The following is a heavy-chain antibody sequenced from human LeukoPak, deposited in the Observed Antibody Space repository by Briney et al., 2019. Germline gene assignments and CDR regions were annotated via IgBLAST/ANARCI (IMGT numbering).Heavy chain of an antibody. V-gene: IGHV3-23*01. J-gene: IGHJ4*02. CDR3: ATYRQVQVPFEC. CDR2: IFPSGGEI. D-gene: IGHD5-18*01. CDR1: GFTFSTFA. Sequence: GGSLRLTCAASGFTFSTFAMIWVRQPPGKGLEWVSSIFPSGGEIHYADSVKGRFTISRDNSKSTLSLQMNSLRAEDTAIYYCATYRQVQVPFECWGQGTLVTVSS.